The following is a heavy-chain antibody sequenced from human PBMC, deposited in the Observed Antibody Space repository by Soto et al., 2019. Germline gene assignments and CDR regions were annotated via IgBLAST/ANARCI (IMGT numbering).Heavy chain of an antibody. Sequence: GASLKISCKGSGYSLTNIWIHWVRQMPGKGLEWMGRIEPGDSVTTDNPSFKGHVTMSADKSINTLYLQMNSLRAEDTAVYSCAREFTSPAIYSYYVMDVWGQGTTVTVSS. J-gene: IGHJ6*02. D-gene: IGHD3-10*01. CDR1: GYSLTNIW. V-gene: IGHV5-10-1*01. CDR3: AREFTSPAIYSYYVMDV. CDR2: IEPGDSVT.